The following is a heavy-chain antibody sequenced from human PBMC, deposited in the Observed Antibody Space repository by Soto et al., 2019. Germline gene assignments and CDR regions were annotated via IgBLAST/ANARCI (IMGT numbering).Heavy chain of an antibody. CDR1: GFTFSSYA. Sequence: QVQLVESGGGVVQPGRSLRLSCAASGFTFSSYAMHWVRQAPGKGLEGVAVISYDGSNKYYADSVKGRFTISRDNSKNTLYLQMNSLRAEDTAVYYCARESYGDYAWYYFDYWGQGTLVTVSS. CDR2: ISYDGSNK. J-gene: IGHJ4*02. V-gene: IGHV3-30-3*01. D-gene: IGHD4-17*01. CDR3: ARESYGDYAWYYFDY.